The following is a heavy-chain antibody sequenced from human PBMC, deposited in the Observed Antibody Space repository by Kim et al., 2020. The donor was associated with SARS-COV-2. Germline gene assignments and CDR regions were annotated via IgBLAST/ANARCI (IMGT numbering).Heavy chain of an antibody. J-gene: IGHJ6*02. V-gene: IGHV1-18*01. CDR1: GYTFSSYG. Sequence: ASVKVSCKASGYTFSSYGISWVRQAPGQGLEWMGWISAYNGHTNYAQKLQGRVTMTTDTSTSTAYMELRSLRSHDTAVYYCARGLAQGSLSIRSERYGMDVWGQGTTVTVSS. D-gene: IGHD5-12*01. CDR2: ISAYNGHT. CDR3: ARGLAQGSLSIRSERYGMDV.